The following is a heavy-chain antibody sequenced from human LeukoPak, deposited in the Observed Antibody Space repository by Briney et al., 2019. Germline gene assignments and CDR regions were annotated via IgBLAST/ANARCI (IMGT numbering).Heavy chain of an antibody. D-gene: IGHD3-22*01. CDR1: GYTFTSYW. J-gene: IGHJ4*02. CDR3: ARRAPYYYDSSGQQGVFDY. CDR2: IYPGDSDT. Sequence: GESLKISCKGSGYTFTSYWIGWVRQMPGKGLEWMGIIYPGDSDTRYSPSFQGQITISADKSISTAYLQWSSLKASDTAMYYCARRAPYYYDSSGQQGVFDYWGQGTLVTVSS. V-gene: IGHV5-51*01.